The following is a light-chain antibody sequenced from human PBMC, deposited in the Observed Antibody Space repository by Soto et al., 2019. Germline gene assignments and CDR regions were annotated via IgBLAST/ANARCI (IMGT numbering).Light chain of an antibody. V-gene: IGLV2-14*01. CDR2: DVS. J-gene: IGLJ1*01. Sequence: QSALTQPASVSGSPGQSITISCTGTSSDVAGYNYVSWYQQHPGKAPKLLINDVSNRPSGVSNRFSGSKSGNTASLTISGLQAEDEADYYCSSYRSSSPPYVFGTGTKLTVL. CDR3: SSYRSSSPPYV. CDR1: SSDVAGYNY.